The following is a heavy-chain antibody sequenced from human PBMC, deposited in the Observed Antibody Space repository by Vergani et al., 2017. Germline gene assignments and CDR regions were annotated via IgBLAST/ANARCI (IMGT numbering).Heavy chain of an antibody. CDR1: GFTFSSYS. CDR3: ASFIAVAGDWYFDL. CDR2: ISSSSSYI. J-gene: IGHJ2*01. D-gene: IGHD6-19*01. Sequence: ELQLVESGGGLVKPGGSLRLSCAASGFTFSSYSMNWVRQAPGKGLEWVSSISSSSSYIYYADSVKGRFTISRDNAKNSLYLQMNSLRAEDTAVYYCASFIAVAGDWYFDLWGRGTLVTVSS. V-gene: IGHV3-21*01.